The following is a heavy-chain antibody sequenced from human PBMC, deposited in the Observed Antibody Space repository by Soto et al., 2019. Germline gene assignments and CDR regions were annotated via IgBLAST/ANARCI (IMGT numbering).Heavy chain of an antibody. CDR2: INPSGGST. J-gene: IGHJ5*02. CDR1: GYTFTSYY. V-gene: IGHV1-46*03. CDR3: ARDPRNCRGGSCYSNWFDP. D-gene: IGHD2-15*01. Sequence: QVQLVQSGAEVKKPGASVKVSCKASGYTFTSYYMHWVRQAPGQGLEWMGIINPSGGSTSYAQKFQGRVTMTRDTSTSTVYMELSSLRSEDTAVYYCARDPRNCRGGSCYSNWFDPWGQGTLVTVSS.